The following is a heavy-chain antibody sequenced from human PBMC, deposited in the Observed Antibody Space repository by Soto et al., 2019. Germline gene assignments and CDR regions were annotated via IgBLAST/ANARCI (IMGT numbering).Heavy chain of an antibody. Sequence: PSETLSLTCTVSGGSISSSSYYRGWIRQPPGKGLEWIGSIYYSGSTYYNPSLKSRVTVSVDTSKNQSSLKLSSVTAADTAVYYCVSSSEWERRTTHGYYLDYWGQGTLVTVSS. D-gene: IGHD1-26*01. J-gene: IGHJ4*02. V-gene: IGHV4-39*01. CDR1: GGSISSSSYY. CDR3: VSSSEWERRTTHGYYLDY. CDR2: IYYSGST.